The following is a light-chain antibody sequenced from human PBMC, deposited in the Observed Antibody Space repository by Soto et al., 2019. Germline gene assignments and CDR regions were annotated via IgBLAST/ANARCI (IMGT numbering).Light chain of an antibody. CDR2: DTS. Sequence: QAVVTQEHSMTVSPAGTVTLTCGSSTGTVPRGHYHYWFQQKRGQAPRTLIYDTSNKHSWTPARFSGSLLGGKAALTLSGAPPEEEAVYYFLLSYSGAGRYVFGGGTKVIVL. V-gene: IGLV7-46*01. J-gene: IGLJ1*01. CDR1: TGTVPRGHY. CDR3: LLSYSGAGRYV.